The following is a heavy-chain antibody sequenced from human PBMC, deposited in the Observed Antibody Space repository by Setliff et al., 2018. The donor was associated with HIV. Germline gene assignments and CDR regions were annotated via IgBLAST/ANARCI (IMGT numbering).Heavy chain of an antibody. CDR1: GDSISSSYYY. CDR3: AGSSSYSFDF. D-gene: IGHD6-13*01. Sequence: PSETLSLTCTVSGDSISSSYYYWGWIRQPPGKGLEWIGNIYYTGGTYYTPSLNSRVTISVDTSQNQFSLNLTSVTAADTAVYYCAGSSSYSFDFWGQGTLVTVSS. J-gene: IGHJ4*02. CDR2: IYYTGGT. V-gene: IGHV4-39*01.